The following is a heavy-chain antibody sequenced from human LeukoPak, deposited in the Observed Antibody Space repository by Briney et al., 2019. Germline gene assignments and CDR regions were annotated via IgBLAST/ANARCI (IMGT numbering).Heavy chain of an antibody. Sequence: KPSETLSLTCTVSGGSISSYYWSWIRQPPGKGLEWIGYIYYSGSTNYNPSLKSRVTISVDTSKNQFSLKLSSVTAADTAVYYCARTYYYDSSGYPIDYWGQGTLVTVSP. J-gene: IGHJ4*02. CDR3: ARTYYYDSSGYPIDY. D-gene: IGHD3-22*01. CDR1: GGSISSYY. V-gene: IGHV4-59*01. CDR2: IYYSGST.